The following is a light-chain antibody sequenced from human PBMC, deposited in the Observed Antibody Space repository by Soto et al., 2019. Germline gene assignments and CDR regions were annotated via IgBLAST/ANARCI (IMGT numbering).Light chain of an antibody. CDR1: SSDVGGYNY. Sequence: QSALTQPASVSGSPGQSITISCTGTSSDVGGYNYVSWYQHHPGKAPKLVIYDVSNRPSGFSSRFSGSKSGNAASLTISGLLAEDEADYYCTSYTSGTTHVVFGGGTKLTVL. CDR3: TSYTSGTTHVV. V-gene: IGLV2-14*03. J-gene: IGLJ2*01. CDR2: DVS.